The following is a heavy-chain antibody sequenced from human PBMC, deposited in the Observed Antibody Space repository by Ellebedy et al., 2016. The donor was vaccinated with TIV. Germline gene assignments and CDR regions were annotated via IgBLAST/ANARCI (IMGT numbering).Heavy chain of an antibody. J-gene: IGHJ3*02. V-gene: IGHV3-7*01. D-gene: IGHD4-17*01. CDR3: ATDGSHGDYLSPTHAFVI. CDR2: IRQDGSEK. Sequence: GGSLRLSCAASGFSFSSYWMTWVRQAPGKGLEWVANIRQDGSEKFYVDSVKVRFTISRDNAKNSLYLQMNSLRAEDTAVYYCATDGSHGDYLSPTHAFVIWGQGTMVTVSS. CDR1: GFSFSSYW.